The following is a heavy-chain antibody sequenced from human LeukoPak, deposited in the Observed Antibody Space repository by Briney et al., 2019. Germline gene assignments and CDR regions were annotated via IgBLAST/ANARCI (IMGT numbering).Heavy chain of an antibody. D-gene: IGHD6-19*01. CDR1: GFTVSSNY. Sequence: GGSLRLSCAASGFTVSSNYMSWVRQAPGKGLEWVSVIYSGGSTYYADSVKGRFTISRDNSKNTLYLQMNSLRAEDTAVYYCAKARLAVAGTSYFDYWGQGTLVTVSS. CDR3: AKARLAVAGTSYFDY. J-gene: IGHJ4*02. CDR2: IYSGGST. V-gene: IGHV3-53*05.